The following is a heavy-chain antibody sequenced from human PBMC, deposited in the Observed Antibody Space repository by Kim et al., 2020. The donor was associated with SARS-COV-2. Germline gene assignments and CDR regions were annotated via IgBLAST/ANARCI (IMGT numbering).Heavy chain of an antibody. D-gene: IGHD3-22*01. J-gene: IGHJ5*02. Sequence: SGKGRFTNSRDNSKNTPYLQMNSLRAEDTAVYYCARDLAPYYYDSSGYQSWGQGTLVTVSS. CDR3: ARDLAPYYYDSSGYQS. V-gene: IGHV3-30*07.